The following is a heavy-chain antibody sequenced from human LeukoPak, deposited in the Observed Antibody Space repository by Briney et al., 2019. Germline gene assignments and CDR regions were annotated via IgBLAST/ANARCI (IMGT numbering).Heavy chain of an antibody. CDR3: ARQEAVPGYFGY. Sequence: SETLSLTCTVSGGSISSSSYYWGWIRQPPGKGLEWIGSMYYSGSTYYNPSLKSRVTISVDPSRNQFALKLSSVTAADTAVYYCARQEAVPGYFGYWGQGTLVTVSS. CDR1: GGSISSSSYY. V-gene: IGHV4-39*01. D-gene: IGHD6-19*01. J-gene: IGHJ4*02. CDR2: MYYSGST.